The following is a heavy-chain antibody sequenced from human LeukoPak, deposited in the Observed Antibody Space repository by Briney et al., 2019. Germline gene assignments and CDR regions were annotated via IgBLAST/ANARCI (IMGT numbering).Heavy chain of an antibody. CDR3: ATGGYDYVWGSASFYFDY. CDR2: INPNRGGT. J-gene: IGHJ4*02. Sequence: GASVKVSCKASVYTFTGYYMHWVRQAPGQGLEWMGWINPNRGGTNCAQKSQGRVTMTRDTSISTAYMVLSRLRSDDTAVYYCATGGYDYVWGSASFYFDYWGQGTLVTVSS. D-gene: IGHD3-16*01. CDR1: VYTFTGYY. V-gene: IGHV1-2*02.